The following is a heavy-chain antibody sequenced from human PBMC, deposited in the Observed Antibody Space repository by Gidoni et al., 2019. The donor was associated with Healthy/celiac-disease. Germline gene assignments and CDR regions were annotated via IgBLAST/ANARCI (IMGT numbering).Heavy chain of an antibody. CDR3: ARGSDLAVLGIDY. D-gene: IGHD1-26*01. J-gene: IGHJ4*02. V-gene: IGHV4-34*01. CDR1: GGSFSGYY. Sequence: QVQRQQWGAGLLKPAETLALNCAVYGGSFSGYYWSWIRQPPGKGLEWMGEINHSGSTTYNPSLKSRVPISVDTSKNQFSLKLSSVTAADTAVYYCARGSDLAVLGIDYWGQGTLVTVSS. CDR2: INHSGST.